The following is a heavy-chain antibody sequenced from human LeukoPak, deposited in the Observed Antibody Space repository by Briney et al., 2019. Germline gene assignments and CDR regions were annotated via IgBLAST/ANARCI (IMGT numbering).Heavy chain of an antibody. CDR1: GFTFSSYW. J-gene: IGHJ6*04. Sequence: GGSLRLSCAASGFTFSSYWMSWVRQAPGKGLEGVANIKQDGSEKYYVDSVKGRVTISRDNAKNSLYLQMNSLRAEDTAVYYCAELGITMIGGVWGKGTTVTISS. D-gene: IGHD3-10*02. CDR3: AELGITMIGGV. V-gene: IGHV3-7*01. CDR2: IKQDGSEK.